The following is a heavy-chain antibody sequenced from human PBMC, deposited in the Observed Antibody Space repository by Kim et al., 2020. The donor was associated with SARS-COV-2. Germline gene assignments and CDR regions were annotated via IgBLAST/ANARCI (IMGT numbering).Heavy chain of an antibody. J-gene: IGHJ4*02. Sequence: CAVSVRSRFTNSRGLSKNTLYLQMKSLGAEDTAVYYCAKERFGSGSYYDYWGQGTLVTVSS. V-gene: IGHV3-23*01. CDR3: AKERFGSGSYYDY. D-gene: IGHD3-10*01.